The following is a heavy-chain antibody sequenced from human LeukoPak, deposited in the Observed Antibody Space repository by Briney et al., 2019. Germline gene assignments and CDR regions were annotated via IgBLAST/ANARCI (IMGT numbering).Heavy chain of an antibody. Sequence: GGSLGLSCAASGFTFSTYAMIWVRQAPGKGLEWVSVIGGSGSYTYYADSVKGRFTISRDNSKDTLYLQMNSLRPEDTAVYYCARDWYDYWGQGTLVTVSS. D-gene: IGHD6-13*01. CDR2: IGGSGSYT. CDR3: ARDWYDY. CDR1: GFTFSTYA. V-gene: IGHV3-23*01. J-gene: IGHJ4*02.